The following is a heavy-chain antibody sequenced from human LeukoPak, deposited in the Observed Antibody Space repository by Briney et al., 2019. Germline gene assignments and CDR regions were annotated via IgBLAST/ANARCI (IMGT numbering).Heavy chain of an antibody. J-gene: IGHJ4*02. CDR2: INPNSGGT. V-gene: IGHV1-2*02. CDR3: ARALKTLQKAAAGFY. Sequence: ASVKVSCKASGYTFTGYYMHWVRQASGQVLEWMGWINPNSGGTNYAQKFQGRVTMTRDTSISTAYMELSRLRSDDTAVYYCARALKTLQKAAAGFYWGQGTLVTVSS. D-gene: IGHD6-13*01. CDR1: GYTFTGYY.